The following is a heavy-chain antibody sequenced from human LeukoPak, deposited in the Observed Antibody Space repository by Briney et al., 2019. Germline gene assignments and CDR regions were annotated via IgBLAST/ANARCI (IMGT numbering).Heavy chain of an antibody. V-gene: IGHV3-48*03. Sequence: GGSLRLSCVASGFTFSSYEMNWVRQAPGKGLEWVSYISSSGNRIYYADSVKGRFTISRDNAKNSLYLQINSLRAEDTAVYYCARSTLERHGEIDYWGQGTLVTVSS. D-gene: IGHD1-1*01. J-gene: IGHJ4*02. CDR3: ARSTLERHGEIDY. CDR2: ISSSGNRI. CDR1: GFTFSSYE.